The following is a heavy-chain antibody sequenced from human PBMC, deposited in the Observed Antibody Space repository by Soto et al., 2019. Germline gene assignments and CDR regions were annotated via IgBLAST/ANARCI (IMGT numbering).Heavy chain of an antibody. J-gene: IGHJ4*02. CDR1: VFTFSSYS. CDR2: ISSSSSYI. Sequence: GGSLRLSCAASVFTFSSYSMNWVRQAPGKGLEWVSSISSSSSYIYYADSVKGRFTISRDNAKNPLYLQMNSLRAEDTAVYYCARDQAGSGWYDYWGQGTLVTVSS. V-gene: IGHV3-21*01. D-gene: IGHD6-19*01. CDR3: ARDQAGSGWYDY.